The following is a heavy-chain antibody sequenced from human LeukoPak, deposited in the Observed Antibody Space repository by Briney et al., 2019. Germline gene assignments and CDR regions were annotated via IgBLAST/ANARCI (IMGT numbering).Heavy chain of an antibody. CDR3: ARVEAATPFEH. V-gene: IGHV3-74*01. D-gene: IGHD2-15*01. J-gene: IGHJ4*02. CDR2: INSDGSST. CDR1: GFTFSNYW. Sequence: GGSLRLSCAASGFTFSNYWMHWVRQAPGKGLVWVSRINSDGSSTTYADSVKGRFTISRDNAKNTLYLQMDSLRAEDTAVYYCARVEAATPFEHWGQGTLVTVSS.